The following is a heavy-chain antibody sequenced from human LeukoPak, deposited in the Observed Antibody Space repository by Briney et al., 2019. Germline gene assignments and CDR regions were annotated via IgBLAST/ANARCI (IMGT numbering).Heavy chain of an antibody. D-gene: IGHD3-22*01. V-gene: IGHV1-69*04. Sequence: GASVKVSCKASGGTFSSYAISWVRQAPGQGLEWMGRIISIFGIANYAQKFQGRVTITADKSTSTAYMELSSLRSEDTAVYYCARAPTMIVGWFDPWGQGTLVTVSS. J-gene: IGHJ5*02. CDR2: IISIFGIA. CDR1: GGTFSSYA. CDR3: ARAPTMIVGWFDP.